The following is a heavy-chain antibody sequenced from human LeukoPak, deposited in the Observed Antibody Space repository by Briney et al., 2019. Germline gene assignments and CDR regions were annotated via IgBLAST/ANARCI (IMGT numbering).Heavy chain of an antibody. V-gene: IGHV4-34*01. CDR1: GGSFSAYS. CDR2: VKHEGIT. CDR3: ARGPRSWGSGCWPRDYFFDH. J-gene: IGHJ4*02. D-gene: IGHD3-16*01. Sequence: SETLSLTCSLSGGSFSAYSWSWIRQAPGKGLEWIGEVKHEGITNYNPSLKSRISMSVEASKNHFSLKLGSVTAADTAVYYCARGPRSWGSGCWPRDYFFDHWGQGTLVTVSS.